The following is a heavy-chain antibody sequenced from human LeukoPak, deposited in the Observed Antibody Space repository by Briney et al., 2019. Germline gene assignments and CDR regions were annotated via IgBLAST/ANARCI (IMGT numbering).Heavy chain of an antibody. D-gene: IGHD1-26*01. J-gene: IGHJ4*02. Sequence: ASVKVSCKASGCTFTSYYMHWVRQAPGQGLEWMGIINPSGGSTSYAQKFQGRVTMTRDTSTSTVYMELSSLRSEDTAVYYCARGIGGSYYVGYYFDYWGQGTLVTVSS. CDR3: ARGIGGSYYVGYYFDY. CDR2: INPSGGST. CDR1: GCTFTSYY. V-gene: IGHV1-46*01.